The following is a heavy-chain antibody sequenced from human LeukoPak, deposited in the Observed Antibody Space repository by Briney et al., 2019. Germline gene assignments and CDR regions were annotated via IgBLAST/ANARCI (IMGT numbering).Heavy chain of an antibody. J-gene: IGHJ4*02. V-gene: IGHV3-21*01. Sequence: AGGSLRLSCAASGFTFSSHTINWVRQAPGKGLEWVSSISSSSDYIHYADSVKGRFTISRDNAKNTLYLQMNSLRAEDTAVYYCARGPSGYHNTGGQGTLVTVSS. CDR2: ISSSSDYI. CDR3: ARGPSGYHNT. D-gene: IGHD5-12*01. CDR1: GFTFSSHT.